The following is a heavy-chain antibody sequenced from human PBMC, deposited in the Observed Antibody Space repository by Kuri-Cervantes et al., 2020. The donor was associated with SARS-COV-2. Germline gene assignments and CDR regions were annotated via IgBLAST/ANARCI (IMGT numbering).Heavy chain of an antibody. D-gene: IGHD4-11*01. Sequence: GESLKISCAACGFTFSSCGMHWVRQAPGKGLEWVAFIRYDGSNKDYLDSVKGRFTISRDNSMNTLFLQMNSLRPEDTAVYYCATDGTRAYSNSYYYMDVWGKGTTVTVSS. CDR2: IRYDGSNK. CDR3: ATDGTRAYSNSYYYMDV. J-gene: IGHJ6*03. CDR1: GFTFSSCG. V-gene: IGHV3-30*02.